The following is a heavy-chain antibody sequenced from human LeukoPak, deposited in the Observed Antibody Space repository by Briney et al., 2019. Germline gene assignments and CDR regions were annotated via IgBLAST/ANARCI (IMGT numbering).Heavy chain of an antibody. CDR2: ITPIFGTA. J-gene: IGHJ4*02. D-gene: IGHD3-22*01. Sequence: ASVKVSCKASGGTFSSYAISWVRQAPGQGLEWMGGITPIFGTANYAQKFQGRVTITADESTSTAYMELSSLRSEDTAVYYCARDEKVGYYDSSGYSFDYWGQGTLVTVSS. CDR3: ARDEKVGYYDSSGYSFDY. CDR1: GGTFSSYA. V-gene: IGHV1-69*13.